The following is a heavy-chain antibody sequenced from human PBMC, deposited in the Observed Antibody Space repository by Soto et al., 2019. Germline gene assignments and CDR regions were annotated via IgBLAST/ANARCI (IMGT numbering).Heavy chain of an antibody. J-gene: IGHJ6*02. CDR1: GFTFSNAW. CDR3: TTGVGALIFGVVTPPLYYYGMDV. Sequence: GGSLRLSCAASGFTFSNAWMNWVRQAPGKGLEWVGRIKSKTDGGTTDYAAPVKGRFTISRDDSKNTLYLQMNSLKTEDTAVYYCTTGVGALIFGVVTPPLYYYGMDVRGQGTTVTVSS. CDR2: IKSKTDGGTT. V-gene: IGHV3-15*07. D-gene: IGHD3-3*01.